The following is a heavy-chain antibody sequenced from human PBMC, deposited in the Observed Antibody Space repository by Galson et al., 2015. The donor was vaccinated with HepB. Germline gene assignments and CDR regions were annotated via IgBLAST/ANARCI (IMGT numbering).Heavy chain of an antibody. V-gene: IGHV1-69*13. Sequence: SVKVSCKASGGTFSSYAISWVRQAPGQGLEWMGGIIPIFGTANYAQKFQGRVTITADESTSTAYMELSSLRSEDTAVYYCASTHLRSYCSSTSCYATYYYYGMDVWRQGTTVTVSS. CDR3: ASTHLRSYCSSTSCYATYYYYGMDV. CDR2: IIPIFGTA. J-gene: IGHJ6*01. D-gene: IGHD2-2*01. CDR1: GGTFSSYA.